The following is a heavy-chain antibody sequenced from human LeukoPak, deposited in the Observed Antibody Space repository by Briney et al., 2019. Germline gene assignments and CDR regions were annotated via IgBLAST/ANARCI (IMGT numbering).Heavy chain of an antibody. CDR2: ISYDGSNK. D-gene: IGHD2-2*01. CDR1: GFTFSSYG. J-gene: IGHJ4*02. V-gene: IGHV3-30*18. CDR3: AKTPGAINYYIDY. Sequence: GGSLRLSCAASGFTFSSYGMHWVRQAPGKGLEWVAVISYDGSNKYYADSVKGRFTISRDNSKNTLYLQMNSLRGEDTAVYYCAKTPGAINYYIDYWGQGTLVTVSS.